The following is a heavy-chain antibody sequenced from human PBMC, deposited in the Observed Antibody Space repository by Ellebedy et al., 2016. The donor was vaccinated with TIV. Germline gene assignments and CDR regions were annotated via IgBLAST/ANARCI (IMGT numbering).Heavy chain of an antibody. Sequence: GESLKISCAASGFTFSSYWMSWVRQAPGKGLEWVANIKQDGSEKYYVDSVKGRFTISRDNSKNSLYLQMNSLRSEDTAFYYCAKDQIGATSRDPFYGMDVWGPGTTVTVSS. CDR1: GFTFSSYW. J-gene: IGHJ6*02. CDR3: AKDQIGATSRDPFYGMDV. CDR2: IKQDGSEK. D-gene: IGHD1-26*01. V-gene: IGHV3-7*03.